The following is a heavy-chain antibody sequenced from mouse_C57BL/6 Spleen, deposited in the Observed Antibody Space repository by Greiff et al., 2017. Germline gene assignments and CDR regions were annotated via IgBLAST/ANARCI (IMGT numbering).Heavy chain of an antibody. CDR2: INPNNGGT. CDR3: AIYYDYPWFAY. D-gene: IGHD2-4*01. Sequence: VQLQQSGPELVKPGASVKMSCKASGYTFTDSNMHWVKQSHGKSLAWIGYINPNNGGTSYNQKFKGKATLTVNKPSSTAYMELRSLTSEDSAVYYCAIYYDYPWFAYWGQGTLVTVSA. V-gene: IGHV1-22*01. CDR1: GYTFTDSN. J-gene: IGHJ3*01.